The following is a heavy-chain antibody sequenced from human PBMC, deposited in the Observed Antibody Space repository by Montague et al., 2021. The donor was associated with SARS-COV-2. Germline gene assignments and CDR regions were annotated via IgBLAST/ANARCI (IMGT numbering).Heavy chain of an antibody. V-gene: IGHV4-39*07. J-gene: IGHJ2*01. CDR1: GGSISSSSYY. Sequence: SETLSLKCTVSGGSISSSSYYWGWIRQPPGKGLEWIGSIYYSGSTYYNPSLKSRVTISVDTSKNQFSLKLSSVTAADTAVYYCARSDQSVIVLVVYATRGGYFDLWGRGTLVTVSS. CDR3: ARSDQSVIVLVVYATRGGYFDL. D-gene: IGHD2-8*02. CDR2: IYYSGST.